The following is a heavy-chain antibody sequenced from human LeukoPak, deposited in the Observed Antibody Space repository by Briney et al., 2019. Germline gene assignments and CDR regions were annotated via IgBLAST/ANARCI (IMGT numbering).Heavy chain of an antibody. CDR3: ARLSTSVAGGDH. D-gene: IGHD6-19*01. CDR1: GFSFSTSW. J-gene: IGHJ4*02. CDR2: IKKDGSEE. V-gene: IGHV3-7*01. Sequence: GGSLRLSCTASGFSFSTSWMSWVRQTPGKGLEWVANIKKDGSEEYYVDSVKTRFTISRDNAKNSLYLQLNSLIVGDTAVYYCARLSTSVAGGDHWGQGTLVTVSS.